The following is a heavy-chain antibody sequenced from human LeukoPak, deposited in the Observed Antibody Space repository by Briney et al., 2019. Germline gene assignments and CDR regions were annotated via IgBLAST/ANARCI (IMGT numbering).Heavy chain of an antibody. CDR1: GFTFSSYW. J-gene: IGHJ4*02. D-gene: IGHD2-2*01. CDR3: VARGYCSTTSCLLEY. CDR2: IKSDGSST. Sequence: PGGCLRLSCAASGFTFSSYWMDWVRQAPGKGLVWVSRIKSDGSSTNYADSVKGRFTISRDNAKNTVYLQMNSLRAEDTAVYYCVARGYCSTTSCLLEYWGQGTLVTVSS. V-gene: IGHV3-74*01.